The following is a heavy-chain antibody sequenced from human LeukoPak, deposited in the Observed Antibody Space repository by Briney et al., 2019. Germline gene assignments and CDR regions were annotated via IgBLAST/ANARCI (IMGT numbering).Heavy chain of an antibody. D-gene: IGHD3-22*01. Sequence: GGSLRLSCAASGFTFSSYAMSWVRQAPGKGLEWVSAISGSGGSTYYADSVKGRFTISRDNSKNTLYLQMNSLRAEDTAVYYCAKSRHDSSGYYYDFIDAFDIWGQGTMVTVSS. CDR2: ISGSGGST. J-gene: IGHJ3*02. CDR3: AKSRHDSSGYYYDFIDAFDI. V-gene: IGHV3-23*01. CDR1: GFTFSSYA.